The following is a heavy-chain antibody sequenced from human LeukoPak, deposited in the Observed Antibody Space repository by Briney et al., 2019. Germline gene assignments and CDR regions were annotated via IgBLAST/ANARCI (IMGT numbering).Heavy chain of an antibody. J-gene: IGHJ5*02. D-gene: IGHD5-12*01. CDR2: INHSGST. CDR1: GGSFSGYY. V-gene: IGHV4-34*01. Sequence: SETLSLTCAVYGGSFSGYYWSWIRQPPGKGLEWIGEINHSGSTNYNPSLKSRVTISVDTSKNQFSLKLSSVTAADTAVYYCARRATQRGWFDPWGQGTLVTVSS. CDR3: ARRATQRGWFDP.